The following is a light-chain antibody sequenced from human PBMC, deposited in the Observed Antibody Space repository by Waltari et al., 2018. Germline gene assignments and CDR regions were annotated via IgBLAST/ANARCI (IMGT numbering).Light chain of an antibody. V-gene: IGLV2-14*03. CDR1: SSDLGCHSS. CDR3: SSYTDSFTVV. Sequence: QSALSQPASVSGSPGPSITLSCTGTSSDLGCHSSFSWYQQHPGKAPKLMIYDVRNRPSGVSYRFSGSKSAKTASLTISGLQAEDEADYYCSSYTDSFTVVFGGGTRLTVL. J-gene: IGLJ3*02. CDR2: DVR.